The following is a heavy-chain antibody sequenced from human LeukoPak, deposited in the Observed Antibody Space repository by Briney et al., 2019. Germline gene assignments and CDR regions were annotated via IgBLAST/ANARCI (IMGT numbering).Heavy chain of an antibody. CDR3: ARDKVTMVRGVIISGWFDP. V-gene: IGHV7-4-1*02. CDR1: GYTFTSYA. Sequence: ASVKVSCKASGYTFTSYAMNWVRQAPGQGLEWMGWINTNTGNPTYAQGFTGRFVFSLDTSVSTAYLQISSLKAEDTAVYYCARDKVTMVRGVIISGWFDPWGQGTLVTVSS. J-gene: IGHJ5*02. CDR2: INTNTGNP. D-gene: IGHD3-10*01.